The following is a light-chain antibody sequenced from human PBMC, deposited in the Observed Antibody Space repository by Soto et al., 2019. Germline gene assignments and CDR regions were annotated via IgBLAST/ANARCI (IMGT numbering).Light chain of an antibody. J-gene: IGLJ1*01. CDR2: EVS. CDR3: TSYAGSNYV. CDR1: SSDVGGYNY. Sequence: QSALTQPPSAPGSPGQSVTISCTGSSSDVGGYNYVSWYQQHPGKAPKLMIYEVSARPSGVPDRFSGSKSGNTASRTVSGLQAEDEADYYCTSYAGSNYVFGTGTKLTVL. V-gene: IGLV2-8*01.